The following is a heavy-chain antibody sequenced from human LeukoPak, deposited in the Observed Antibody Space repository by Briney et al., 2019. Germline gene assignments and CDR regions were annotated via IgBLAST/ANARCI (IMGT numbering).Heavy chain of an antibody. CDR2: IYTSGST. CDR1: GGSISSYY. J-gene: IGHJ4*02. D-gene: IGHD3-22*01. V-gene: IGHV4-4*07. Sequence: SETLSLTCTVSGGSISSYYWSWIRQPAGKGLEWIGRIYTSGSTNYNPSLKSRVTISLDTSKNQFSLKLSSVTAADTAVYYCTRHLIPYDSSAYYSDYWGQGTLVTVSS. CDR3: TRHLIPYDSSAYYSDY.